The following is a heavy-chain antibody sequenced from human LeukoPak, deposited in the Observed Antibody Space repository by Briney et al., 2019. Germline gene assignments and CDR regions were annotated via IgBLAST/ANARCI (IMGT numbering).Heavy chain of an antibody. J-gene: IGHJ3*02. D-gene: IGHD6-13*01. Sequence: SETLSLTCAVYGGSFSGYYWSWIRQPPGKGLEWIGEINHSGSTNYNPSLKSRVTISVDTSKNEFSLKLSSVTAADTAVYYCARLSSWYFAFDIWGQGTMVTVSS. CDR2: INHSGST. V-gene: IGHV4-34*01. CDR1: GGSFSGYY. CDR3: ARLSSWYFAFDI.